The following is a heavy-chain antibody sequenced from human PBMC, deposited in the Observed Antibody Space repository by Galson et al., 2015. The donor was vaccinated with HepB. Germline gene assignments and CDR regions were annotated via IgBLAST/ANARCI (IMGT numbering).Heavy chain of an antibody. CDR1: GYTFTSFG. CDR2: SSGYNGNT. V-gene: IGHV1-18*01. Sequence: AVRVCGKASGYTFTSFGISCVRQAPGQGLEWMGWSSGYNGNTNYAQKLQGRVTMTTDTCTSTAYRELRSLRSADTAVYYCARNRLYKLRYYYYGLDVWGQGTTVTVSS. J-gene: IGHJ6*02. D-gene: IGHD1-1*01. CDR3: ARNRLYKLRYYYYGLDV.